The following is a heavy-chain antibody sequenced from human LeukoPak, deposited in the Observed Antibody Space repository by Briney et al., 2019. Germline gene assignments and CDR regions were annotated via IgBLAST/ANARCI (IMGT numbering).Heavy chain of an antibody. CDR1: GYTFTGYY. V-gene: IGHV1-2*02. D-gene: IGHD2-15*01. CDR2: INPNSGGT. J-gene: IGHJ5*02. Sequence: AXVKVSXKASGYTFTGYYMHWVRQAPGQGLEWMGWINPNSGGTNYAQKFQGRVTMTRDTSISTAYMELRRLRSDEPAVYYCARVPVVVVVAATPWFDPWGQGTLVTVSS. CDR3: ARVPVVVVVAATPWFDP.